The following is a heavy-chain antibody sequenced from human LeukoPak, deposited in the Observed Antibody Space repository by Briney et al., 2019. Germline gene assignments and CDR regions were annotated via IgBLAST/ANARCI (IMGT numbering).Heavy chain of an antibody. V-gene: IGHV3-21*01. J-gene: IGHJ4*02. CDR1: GFTFSSYS. CDR2: ISSSSSYI. Sequence: GGSLRLSCAASGFTFSSYSMNWVRQAPGKGLEWVSSISSSSSYIYYADSVKGRFTISRGNAKNSLYLQMNSLRAEDTAVYYCARDALGPLKWTPFDYWGQGTLVTVSS. CDR3: ARDALGPLKWTPFDY. D-gene: IGHD3-16*01.